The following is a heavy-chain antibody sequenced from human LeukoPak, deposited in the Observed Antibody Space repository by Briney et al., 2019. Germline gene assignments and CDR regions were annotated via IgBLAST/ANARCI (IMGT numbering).Heavy chain of an antibody. D-gene: IGHD3-10*01. J-gene: IGHJ5*02. Sequence: GASVKVSCKASGYTFTSYGISWVRQAPGQGLEWMGWISAYNGNTNYAQKLQGRVTMTTDTSTSTAYMELRSLRSDDTAVYYCARDSVTMVRGVIYWFDPWGQGTLVTVSS. CDR2: ISAYNGNT. CDR3: ARDSVTMVRGVIYWFDP. CDR1: GYTFTSYG. V-gene: IGHV1-18*01.